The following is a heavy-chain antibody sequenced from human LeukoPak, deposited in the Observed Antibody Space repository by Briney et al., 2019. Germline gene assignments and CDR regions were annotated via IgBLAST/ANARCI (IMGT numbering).Heavy chain of an antibody. CDR1: GYTFTVYY. CDR3: ARRYSSGWYDAFDI. CDR2: INPNSGDT. Sequence: ASVKVSCKASGYTFTVYYMHWVRQAPGQGPEWMGWINPNSGDTNYAQKFQGRVTMTRDTSISTAYMELSRLRSDDTAVYYCARRYSSGWYDAFDIWGQGTMVTVSS. V-gene: IGHV1-2*02. J-gene: IGHJ3*02. D-gene: IGHD6-19*01.